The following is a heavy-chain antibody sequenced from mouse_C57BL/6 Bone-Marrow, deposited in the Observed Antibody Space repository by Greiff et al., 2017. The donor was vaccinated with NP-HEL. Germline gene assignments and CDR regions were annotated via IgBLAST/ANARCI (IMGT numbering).Heavy chain of an antibody. CDR3: ARPLLGGIYAMDY. CDR1: GYTFTSYW. Sequence: VQLQQPGTELVKPGASVKLSCKASGYTFTSYWMHWVKQRPGQGLEWIGNINPSNGTTSYNQKFKGKATLTVDQSSSTAYMQLNSLTSEDSAGYYCARPLLGGIYAMDYWGQGTSVTVSS. J-gene: IGHJ4*01. D-gene: IGHD1-2*01. V-gene: IGHV1-53*01. CDR2: INPSNGTT.